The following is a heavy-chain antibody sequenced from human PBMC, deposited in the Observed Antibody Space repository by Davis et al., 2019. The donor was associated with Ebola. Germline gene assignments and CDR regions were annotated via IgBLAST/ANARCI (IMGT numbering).Heavy chain of an antibody. Sequence: AASVKVSCKASGYSFAAHYIHWVRQAPGQGLEWMGRINPNFGGKIYAQKFQDRVTLTIDTSINTAYMELDRLRSDDTAVYYCARGRYNWNGELDYWGQGTLVTVSS. CDR3: ARGRYNWNGELDY. D-gene: IGHD1-20*01. J-gene: IGHJ4*02. CDR1: GYSFAAHY. CDR2: INPNFGGK. V-gene: IGHV1-2*06.